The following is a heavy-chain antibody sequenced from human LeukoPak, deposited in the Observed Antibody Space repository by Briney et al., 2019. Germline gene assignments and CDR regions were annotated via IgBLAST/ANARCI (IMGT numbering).Heavy chain of an antibody. D-gene: IGHD5-24*01. CDR2: INPRGST. J-gene: IGHJ4*02. V-gene: IGHV4-34*01. CDR1: GGSFSGYY. CDR3: ARRRLGYYFDY. Sequence: SETLSLTCGVYGGSFSGYYLSWMRQPPGKGLEWIREINPRGSTNYNPSLKSRVTLSADTSKNQFSLTLNSVTAADTAVYYCARRRLGYYFDYWGQGTLVTVSS.